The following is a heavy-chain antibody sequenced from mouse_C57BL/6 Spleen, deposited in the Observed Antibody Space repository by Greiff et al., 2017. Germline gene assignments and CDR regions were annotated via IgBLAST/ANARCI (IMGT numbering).Heavy chain of an antibody. J-gene: IGHJ4*01. V-gene: IGHV10-3*01. CDR1: GFTFNTYA. CDR2: IRSKSSNYAT. CDR3: VRDPYYGSSYGDYAMDY. Sequence: EVHLVESGGGLVQPKGSLKLSCAASGFTFNTYAMHWVRQAPGKGLEWVARIRSKSSNYATYYADSVKDRFTISRDDSQSMLYLQMNNLKTEDTAMYYCVRDPYYGSSYGDYAMDYWGQGTSVTVSS. D-gene: IGHD1-1*01.